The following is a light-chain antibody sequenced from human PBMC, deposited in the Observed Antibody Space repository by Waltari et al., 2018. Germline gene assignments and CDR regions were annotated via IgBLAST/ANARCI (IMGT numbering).Light chain of an antibody. CDR2: GNN. Sequence: SSELTQDPAVSVALGQTVRLTCQGDTLRTYSAGWYQQKPGQAPILVNYGNNNRPSGIPDRFSGSRSGNTASLIITGAQAEDEAAYYCNSRDRRHNSMLFGGGTKLTVL. V-gene: IGLV3-19*01. J-gene: IGLJ2*01. CDR1: TLRTYS. CDR3: NSRDRRHNSML.